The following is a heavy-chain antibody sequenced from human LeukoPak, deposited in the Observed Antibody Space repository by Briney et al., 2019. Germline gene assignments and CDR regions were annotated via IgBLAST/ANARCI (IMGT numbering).Heavy chain of an antibody. CDR1: GFTFSSYA. CDR2: ISYDGSNK. J-gene: IGHJ4*02. Sequence: GGSLRLPCAASGFTFSSYAMHWIRQAPGKGLEWVAVISYDGSNKYYADSVKGRFTISRDNSKNTLYLQLNSLRAEDTAIYFCTKARGYGYGPDYWGQGTLVTVSS. V-gene: IGHV3-30-3*01. CDR3: TKARGYGYGPDY. D-gene: IGHD5-18*01.